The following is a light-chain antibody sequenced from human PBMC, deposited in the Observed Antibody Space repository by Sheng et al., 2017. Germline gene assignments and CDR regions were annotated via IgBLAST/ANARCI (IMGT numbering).Light chain of an antibody. Sequence: DIQMTQSPSTLSASVGDRVTITCRASQSISSRLAWYQQKPGKAPKLLICDASSLESGVPSRFSGSGFGTEFTLTINSLQPDDLATYYCQHYTNYPLTFGGGPKVEIK. CDR1: QSISSR. V-gene: IGKV1-5*03. CDR3: QHYTNYPLT. J-gene: IGKJ4*01. CDR2: DAS.